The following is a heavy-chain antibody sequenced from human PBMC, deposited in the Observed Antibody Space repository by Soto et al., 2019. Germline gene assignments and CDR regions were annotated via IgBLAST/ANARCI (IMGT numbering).Heavy chain of an antibody. D-gene: IGHD5-18*01. CDR1: GYTFTGYY. CDR3: ARGERGGGYSYAERGGDNWFDP. V-gene: IGHV1-2*04. CDR2: INPNSGGT. J-gene: IGHJ5*02. Sequence: QVQLVQSGAEVKKPGASVKVSCKASGYTFTGYYMHWVRQAPGQGLEWMGWINPNSGGTNYAQKFQGWVTMTRDTSISTAYMEVSRLRSDDTAVYYCARGERGGGYSYAERGGDNWFDPWGQGTLVTVSS.